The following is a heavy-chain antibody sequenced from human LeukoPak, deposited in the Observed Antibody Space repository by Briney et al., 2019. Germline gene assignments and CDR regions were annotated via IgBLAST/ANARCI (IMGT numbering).Heavy chain of an antibody. V-gene: IGHV4-39*07. CDR1: GGSISSSSYY. CDR2: IYYSGST. CDR3: ATLAPGAVGAIAFDY. J-gene: IGHJ4*02. Sequence: PSETLSLTCTVSGGSISSSSYYWGWIRQPPGKGLEWIGSIYYSGSTYYNPSLKSRVTISVDTSKNQFSLKLSSVTAADTAVYYCATLAPGAVGAIAFDYWGQGTLVTVSS. D-gene: IGHD1-26*01.